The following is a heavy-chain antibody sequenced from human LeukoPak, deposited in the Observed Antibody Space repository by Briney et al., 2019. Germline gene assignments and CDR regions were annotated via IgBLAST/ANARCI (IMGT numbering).Heavy chain of an antibody. J-gene: IGHJ4*02. D-gene: IGHD4-17*01. CDR3: ARDSVYGDYVNYFDY. CDR2: INPNSGGT. V-gene: IGHV1-2*02. CDR1: GYAFTGYY. Sequence: ASVKVSCKASGYAFTGYYIHWVRQAPGQGLEWMGWINPNSGGTYYAQNFQGRVTMTRDTSISTAYMDLSRLRSDDTAVYYCARDSVYGDYVNYFDYWGQGTLVTVSS.